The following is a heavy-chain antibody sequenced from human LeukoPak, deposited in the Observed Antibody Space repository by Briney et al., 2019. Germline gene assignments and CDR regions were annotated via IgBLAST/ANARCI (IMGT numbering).Heavy chain of an antibody. CDR3: AAVGQQLFDP. CDR1: GFTFSSYA. Sequence: PGGSLRLSCAASGFTFSSYAMSWVRQAPGKGLEWVSTISGGGGTTYYADSVTGRFTISRDNSKNTLYLQMNSLRAEDTAVYCCAAVGQQLFDPWGQGTLVTVSS. J-gene: IGHJ5*02. D-gene: IGHD6-13*01. V-gene: IGHV3-23*01. CDR2: ISGGGGTT.